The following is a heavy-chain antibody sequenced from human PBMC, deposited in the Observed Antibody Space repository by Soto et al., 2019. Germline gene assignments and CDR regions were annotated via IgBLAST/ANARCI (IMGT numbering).Heavy chain of an antibody. J-gene: IGHJ4*02. Sequence: GGSLRLSCTASGFTFSDYYMSWIRQAPGKGLEWVSYISSSGSTIYYADSVKGRFTISRDNAKSSLYLQMNSLRAEDTAVYYCAREHHYYDNTDYWGQGTLVTVSS. V-gene: IGHV3-11*01. D-gene: IGHD3-22*01. CDR2: ISSSGSTI. CDR1: GFTFSDYY. CDR3: AREHHYYDNTDY.